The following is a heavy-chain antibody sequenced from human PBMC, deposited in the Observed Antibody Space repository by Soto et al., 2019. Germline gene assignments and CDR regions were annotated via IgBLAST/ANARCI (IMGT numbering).Heavy chain of an antibody. V-gene: IGHV1-69*01. CDR2: IIPIFGTT. CDR3: ARDYYDSSGYPGY. J-gene: IGHJ4*02. Sequence: QVQLVQSGAEVKKPGSSVKVSCEASGGTFRSYGITWVRQAPGQGLEWMGGIIPIFGTTNYAQKFQGRVTITADESTNIAYSVQSSLRSEDTAVYYCARDYYDSSGYPGYWGQGTLVTVSS. CDR1: GGTFRSYG. D-gene: IGHD3-22*01.